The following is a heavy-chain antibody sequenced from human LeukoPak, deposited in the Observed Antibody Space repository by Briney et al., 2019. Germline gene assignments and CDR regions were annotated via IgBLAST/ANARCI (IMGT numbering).Heavy chain of an antibody. CDR3: ARGGYCNGANCYPFVY. CDR1: GYTFHNYG. D-gene: IGHD2-15*01. Sequence: ASVQVSCHASGYTFHNYGISWVRQAPGQGLEWMAWISTYNGNTNYAQNLQGRVTVTTDTSTSTAYMALRSLRSDDTAVYYCARGGYCNGANCYPFVYWGQGTLVTVSS. CDR2: ISTYNGNT. J-gene: IGHJ4*02. V-gene: IGHV1-18*01.